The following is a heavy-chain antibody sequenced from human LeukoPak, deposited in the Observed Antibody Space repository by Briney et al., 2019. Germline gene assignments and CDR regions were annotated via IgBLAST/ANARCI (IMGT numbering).Heavy chain of an antibody. Sequence: GGSLRLSCAASGFTFSSYWMHWVRQAPGKGLVWVSRINSDGSSTSYADSVKGRFTISRDNAKNTLYLQMNSLRAEDTAVYYCARGDGSYYFDYLGQGTLVTVSS. CDR3: ARGDGSYYFDY. D-gene: IGHD1-26*01. V-gene: IGHV3-74*01. CDR2: INSDGSST. CDR1: GFTFSSYW. J-gene: IGHJ4*02.